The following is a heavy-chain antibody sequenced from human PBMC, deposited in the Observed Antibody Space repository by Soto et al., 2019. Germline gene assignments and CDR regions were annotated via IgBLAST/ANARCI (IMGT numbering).Heavy chain of an antibody. Sequence: GGSLRLSCAASGFTFRSFTMNWVRQAPGKGLEWVSTISSNSAYIYYTDALRGRFTISTDNAKNSLHLQMNSLRAEDTAVYYCTRDASRDSSARGWFDPWGPGTLVTVSS. CDR3: TRDASRDSSARGWFDP. D-gene: IGHD6-13*01. J-gene: IGHJ5*02. V-gene: IGHV3-21*01. CDR1: GFTFRSFT. CDR2: ISSNSAYI.